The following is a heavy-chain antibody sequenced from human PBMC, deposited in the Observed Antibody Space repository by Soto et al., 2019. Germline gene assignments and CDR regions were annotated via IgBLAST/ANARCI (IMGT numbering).Heavy chain of an antibody. D-gene: IGHD3-22*01. CDR1: GFTFSSYW. Sequence: GSQRLSCTASGFTFSSYWMSWVRQAPGKGLEWVSNMKQDGSEKYYVDSVKGRFTISRDNSKNSLYLQMNSLRAEDTAVYYCAKEGYYDSSGYVIDYWGQGTLVTVSS. J-gene: IGHJ4*02. V-gene: IGHV3-7*03. CDR3: AKEGYYDSSGYVIDY. CDR2: MKQDGSEK.